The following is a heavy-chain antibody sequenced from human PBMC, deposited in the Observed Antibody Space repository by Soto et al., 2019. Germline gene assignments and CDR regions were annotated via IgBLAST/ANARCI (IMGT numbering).Heavy chain of an antibody. CDR3: AAGNVDSMLES. Sequence: QVQLQESGPGLVKPSGTLSVTCAVSGGSISSRDWWTWVRQAPGKGLEWIGKIYHGGGTNYSPSLKSRITISIDKSRKSFSLDLSSVTAAVTAVYFCAAGNVDSMLESWGRGTLVTVSS. CDR2: IYHGGGT. V-gene: IGHV4-4*02. J-gene: IGHJ4*02. CDR1: GGSISSRDW. D-gene: IGHD3-3*01.